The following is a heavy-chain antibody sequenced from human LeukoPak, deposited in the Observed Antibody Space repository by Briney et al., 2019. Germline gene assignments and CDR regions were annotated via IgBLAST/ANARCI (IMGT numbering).Heavy chain of an antibody. Sequence: SVKVSCKASGGTFSSYAISWVRQAPGPGLEWMGGIIPIFGTANYAQKFQGRVTITADESTSTAYMELSSLRSEDTAVYYCARWGYCSSTSCYARDNWFDPWGQGTLVTVSS. J-gene: IGHJ5*02. CDR1: GGTFSSYA. D-gene: IGHD2-2*01. CDR2: IIPIFGTA. V-gene: IGHV1-69*01. CDR3: ARWGYCSSTSCYARDNWFDP.